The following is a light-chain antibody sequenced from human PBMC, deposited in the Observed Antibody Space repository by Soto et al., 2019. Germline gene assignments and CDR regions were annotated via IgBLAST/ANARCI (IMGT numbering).Light chain of an antibody. Sequence: MVMTQSPATRSVSPGERATLSCRASQSVGDTFLSWYQQKPGLAPRLLIYGASTRATGIPARFSGSGSGTEFTCTISSLKSEQFAGDYCQQYNNWPPTWTFGQGTKVDI. CDR1: QSVGDT. J-gene: IGKJ1*01. CDR3: QQYNNWPPTWT. CDR2: GAS. V-gene: IGKV3-15*01.